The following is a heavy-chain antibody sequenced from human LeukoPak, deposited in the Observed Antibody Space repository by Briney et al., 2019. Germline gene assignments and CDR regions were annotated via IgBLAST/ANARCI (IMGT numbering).Heavy chain of an antibody. V-gene: IGHV3-30*04. J-gene: IGHJ4*02. Sequence: PGGSLGLSCAASGFTFSSYAMHWVRQAPGKGLEGVAVISYDGSNKYYADSVKGRFTISRDNSKNTLYLQMNSLRAEDTAVYYCARDSNYFDYWGQGTLVTVSS. CDR1: GFTFSSYA. D-gene: IGHD2-2*01. CDR3: ARDSNYFDY. CDR2: ISYDGSNK.